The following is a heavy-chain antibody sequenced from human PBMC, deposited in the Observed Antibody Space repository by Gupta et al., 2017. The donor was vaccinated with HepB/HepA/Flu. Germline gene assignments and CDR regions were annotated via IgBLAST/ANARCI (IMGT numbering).Heavy chain of an antibody. V-gene: IGHV4-39*01. CDR3: ASRIAVAGWGMDV. Sequence: QLPLQESGPGLVKPSETLSLTCTVSGGSISSSSYYWGWIRQPPGKGLEWIGSIHYSGSTYYNPSLKSRVTISVDTSKNQFSLKRSSVTAADTAVYYCASRIAVAGWGMDVWGQGTTVTGSS. D-gene: IGHD6-19*01. J-gene: IGHJ6*02. CDR1: GGSISSSSYY. CDR2: IHYSGST.